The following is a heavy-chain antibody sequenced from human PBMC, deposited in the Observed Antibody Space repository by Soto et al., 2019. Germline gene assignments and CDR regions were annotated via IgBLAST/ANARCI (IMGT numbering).Heavy chain of an antibody. Sequence: QAQLVESGGGVVQPGRSLRLSCAASGFTFSTYAMHWVRQAPGKGLEWVAVISYDGSNKYYIDSVKGRFTSSRDNSKNTLYLQMNSLRIEDTAVYYCARDFYGSGASSGHYYDMDVWGPGTTVTVSS. CDR3: ARDFYGSGASSGHYYDMDV. CDR2: ISYDGSNK. D-gene: IGHD3-10*01. V-gene: IGHV3-30-3*01. J-gene: IGHJ6*02. CDR1: GFTFSTYA.